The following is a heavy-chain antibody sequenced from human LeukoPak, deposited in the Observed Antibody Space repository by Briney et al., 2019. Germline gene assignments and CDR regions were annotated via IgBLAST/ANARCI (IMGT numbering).Heavy chain of an antibody. J-gene: IGHJ4*02. V-gene: IGHV3-30*18. Sequence: GGSLRLSCAASGFTVSSNYMSWVRQAPGKGLEWVAVISYDGSNKYYADSVKGRFTISRDNSKNTLYLQMNSLRAEDTAVYYCAKDRYSGYDCVDYWGQGTLVTVSS. CDR2: ISYDGSNK. CDR1: GFTVSSNY. CDR3: AKDRYSGYDCVDY. D-gene: IGHD5-12*01.